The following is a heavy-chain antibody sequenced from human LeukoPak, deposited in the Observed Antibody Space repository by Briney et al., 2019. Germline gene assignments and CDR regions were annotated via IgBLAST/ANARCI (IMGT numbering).Heavy chain of an antibody. D-gene: IGHD2-2*01. Sequence: GGSLRLSCAASGFTFSSYAMSWVRQAPGKGLEWVSAISGSGGGTYYADSVKGRFTISRDNSKNTLYLQMNSLRAEDTAVYYCAKVGVVVPNISGYWGQGTLVTVSS. CDR1: GFTFSSYA. J-gene: IGHJ4*02. V-gene: IGHV3-23*01. CDR3: AKVGVVVPNISGY. CDR2: ISGSGGGT.